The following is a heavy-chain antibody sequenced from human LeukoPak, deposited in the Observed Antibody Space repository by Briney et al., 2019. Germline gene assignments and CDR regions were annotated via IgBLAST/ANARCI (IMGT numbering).Heavy chain of an antibody. CDR3: ARQGSGYSSSFDY. D-gene: IGHD5-18*01. J-gene: IGHJ4*02. CDR2: IYYTGST. Sequence: SETLSLTCTVSGASISSSDYYWGWIRQPPGKGLEWIGTIYYTGSTYYNPSLKSRVTISVDTSKNQFSLKLSSVTAADTAVYYCARQGSGYSSSFDYWGQGTLVTVSS. CDR1: GASISSSDYY. V-gene: IGHV4-39*01.